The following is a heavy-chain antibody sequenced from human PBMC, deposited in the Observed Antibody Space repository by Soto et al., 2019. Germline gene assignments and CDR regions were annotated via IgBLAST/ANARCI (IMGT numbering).Heavy chain of an antibody. J-gene: IGHJ4*02. CDR2: INAGNGNT. D-gene: IGHD3-22*01. CDR3: AKDYYDSSGYYPPALLFDY. Sequence: ASVKVSCKASGYTFTSYAMHWVRQAPGQGLEWMGWINAGNGNTKYSQKFQGRVTITRDTSASTAYMELSSLRSEDTAVYYCAKDYYDSSGYYPPALLFDYWGQGTLDTVSS. V-gene: IGHV1-3*01. CDR1: GYTFTSYA.